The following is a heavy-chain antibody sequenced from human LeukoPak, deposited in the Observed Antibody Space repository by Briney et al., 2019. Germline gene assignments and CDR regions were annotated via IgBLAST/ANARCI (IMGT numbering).Heavy chain of an antibody. D-gene: IGHD1-26*01. J-gene: IGHJ4*02. Sequence: SETLSLTCAVSGVSITDNWWSWVRQPPGKGLEWIGEILHTGPTNFNPSLKSRVTISMDKFKDQLSLRLNSVTAADTAIYYCVRGGTYYLPYWGQGILVTVSS. CDR2: ILHTGPT. CDR1: GVSITDNW. CDR3: VRGGTYYLPY. V-gene: IGHV4-4*02.